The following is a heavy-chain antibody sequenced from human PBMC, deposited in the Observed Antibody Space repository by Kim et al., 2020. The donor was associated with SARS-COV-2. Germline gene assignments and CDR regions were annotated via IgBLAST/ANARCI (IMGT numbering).Heavy chain of an antibody. CDR3: ARKYDS. CDR2: IYYSGST. Sequence: SETLSLTCTVSGDSIRNYYWSWIRQPPGKGLEWVGYIYYSGSTNYNPSLKSRVTISVDTSKNQFSLKLNSVTAADTAVYYCARKYDSWGQGILVTVSS. V-gene: IGHV4-59*01. CDR1: GDSIRNYY. J-gene: IGHJ4*02.